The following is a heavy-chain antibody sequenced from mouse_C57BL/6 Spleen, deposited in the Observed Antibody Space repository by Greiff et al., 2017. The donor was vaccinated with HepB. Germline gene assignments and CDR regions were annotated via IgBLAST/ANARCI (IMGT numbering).Heavy chain of an antibody. CDR1: GYTFTSYW. Sequence: QVQLKESGAELAKPGASVKLSCKASGYTFTSYWMHWVKQRPGQGLEWIGYINPSSGYTKYNQKFKDKATLTADKSSSTAYMQLSSLTYEDSAVYYCARDYSNYFYAMDYWGQGTSVTVSS. J-gene: IGHJ4*01. CDR3: ARDYSNYFYAMDY. CDR2: INPSSGYT. V-gene: IGHV1-7*01. D-gene: IGHD2-5*01.